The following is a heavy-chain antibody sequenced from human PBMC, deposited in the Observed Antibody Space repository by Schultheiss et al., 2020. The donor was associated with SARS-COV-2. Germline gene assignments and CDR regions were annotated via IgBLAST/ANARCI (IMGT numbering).Heavy chain of an antibody. CDR3: ARDAFASERGNNWAVNLFDP. Sequence: GGSLRLSCAASGFTLSSSPMHWLRQAPGKGLEWLAVISYDGSNQIYADSVKGRFTISRDNSKNRLYLQMNSLKTEDTAIYYCARDAFASERGNNWAVNLFDPWGQGTLVTVSS. CDR2: ISYDGSNQ. V-gene: IGHV3-30*04. D-gene: IGHD5-24*01. CDR1: GFTLSSSP. J-gene: IGHJ5*02.